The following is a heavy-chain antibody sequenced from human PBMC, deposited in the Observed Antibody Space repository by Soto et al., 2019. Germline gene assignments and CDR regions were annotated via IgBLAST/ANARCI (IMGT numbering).Heavy chain of an antibody. Sequence: PVGFQTLSCAPSGHNSRNYAMSSARPAPGKGLEWVSATSASGGSIYYADFVKGRFTISRVNFKDTLYLLLTSLKVVVTPVYYCAEELEGYYDSSGRKGGMDVWGQGTRVTVSS. CDR3: AEELEGYYDSSGRKGGMDV. J-gene: IGHJ6*02. V-gene: IGHV3-23*01. D-gene: IGHD3-22*01. CDR2: TSASGGSI. CDR1: GHNSRNYA.